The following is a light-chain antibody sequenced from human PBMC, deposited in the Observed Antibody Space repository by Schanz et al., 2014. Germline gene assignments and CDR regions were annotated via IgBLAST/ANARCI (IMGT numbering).Light chain of an antibody. V-gene: IGLV2-23*01. J-gene: IGLJ2*01. CDR1: ATDIGGTYL. CDR3: FSYAGSNNLA. CDR2: GDN. Sequence: QSALTQPASVSASPGQSITISCTGTATDIGGTYLVSWYQQNPGEAPKLLILGDNHRPSGVSNRFSGSKSANTASLTISGLQAEDEADYYCFSYAGSNNLAFGGGTKVTVL.